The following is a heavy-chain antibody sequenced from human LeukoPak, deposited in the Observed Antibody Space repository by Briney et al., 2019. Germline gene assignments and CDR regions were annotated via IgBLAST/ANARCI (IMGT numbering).Heavy chain of an antibody. V-gene: IGHV1-2*02. CDR3: VRDGAFDI. CDR2: INPNSGDT. Sequence: VSVKVSCKASGYTFTGYYMHWVRQAPGQGLEWMGWINPNSGDTKYAQKFQGRVTMTRDTSISTTYMELSRLKSDGTAVYYCVRDGAFDIWGQGTMVTVSS. CDR1: GYTFTGYY. J-gene: IGHJ3*02.